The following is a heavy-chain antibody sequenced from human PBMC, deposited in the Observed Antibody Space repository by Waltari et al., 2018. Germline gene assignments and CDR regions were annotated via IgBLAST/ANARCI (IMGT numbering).Heavy chain of an antibody. CDR2: IYSGGST. D-gene: IGHD1-1*01. V-gene: IGHV3-53*01. CDR3: AREGRGLNGAFDI. J-gene: IGHJ3*02. Sequence: QAPGKGLEWVSVIYSGGSTYYADSVKGRFTISRDNSKNTLYLQMNSLRAEDTAVYYCAREGRGLNGAFDIWGQGTMVTVSS.